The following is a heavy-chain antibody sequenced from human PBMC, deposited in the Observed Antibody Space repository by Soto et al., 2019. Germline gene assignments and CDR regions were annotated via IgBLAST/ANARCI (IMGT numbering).Heavy chain of an antibody. CDR1: VFTFISYA. Sequence: PGGSLRLSCSSSVFTFISYAMHWGRQAPGKGLEYVSAISSNGGSTYYADSVKGRFTISRDNSKNTLYLQMSSLRAEDTAVYYCVKGSPYSSSWAPYYYYGMDVWGQGTTVTVSS. V-gene: IGHV3-64D*06. D-gene: IGHD6-13*01. J-gene: IGHJ6*02. CDR3: VKGSPYSSSWAPYYYYGMDV. CDR2: ISSNGGST.